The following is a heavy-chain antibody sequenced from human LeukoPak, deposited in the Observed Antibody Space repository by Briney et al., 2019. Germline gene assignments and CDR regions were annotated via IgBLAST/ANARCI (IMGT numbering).Heavy chain of an antibody. CDR1: GGTFSSYA. CDR2: IIPIFGTA. CDR3: ARRRQEIIGGELILNWFDP. J-gene: IGHJ5*02. V-gene: IGHV1-69*05. D-gene: IGHD1-7*01. Sequence: SVKVSCKASGGTFSSYAISWVRQAPGQGLEWMGRIIPIFGTANYAQKFQGRVTITTDESTSTAYMELSSLRSEDTAVYYCARRRQEIIGGELILNWFDPWGQGTLVTVSS.